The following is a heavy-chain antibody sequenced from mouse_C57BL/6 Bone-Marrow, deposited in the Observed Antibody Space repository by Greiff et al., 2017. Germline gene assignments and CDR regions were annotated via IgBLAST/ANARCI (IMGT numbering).Heavy chain of an antibody. CDR2: IHPNSGST. CDR1: GYTFTSYW. V-gene: IGHV1-64*01. J-gene: IGHJ4*01. D-gene: IGHD2-1*01. CDR3: ARRFYYGHYYAMDD. Sequence: QVQLQQPGAELVKPGASVKLSCKASGYTFTSYWMHWVKQRPGQGLEWIGLIHPNSGSTNYNETFKSKATLTVDKSSSTAYMQLSSLTSEDSAVYYCARRFYYGHYYAMDDWGQGTSVTVSS.